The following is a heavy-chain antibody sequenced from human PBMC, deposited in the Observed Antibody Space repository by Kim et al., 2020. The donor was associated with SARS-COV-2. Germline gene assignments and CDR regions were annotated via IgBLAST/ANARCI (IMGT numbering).Heavy chain of an antibody. CDR1: GGSFSGYY. J-gene: IGHJ6*02. CDR2: INHSGST. D-gene: IGHD3-22*01. V-gene: IGHV4-34*01. CDR3: ASSVVNAGYYYGMDV. Sequence: SETLSLTCAVYGGSFSGYYWSWIRQPPGKGLEWIGEINHSGSTNYNPSLKSRVTISVDTSKNQFSLKLSSVTAADTAVYYCASSVVNAGYYYGMDVWDQGTTVTVSS.